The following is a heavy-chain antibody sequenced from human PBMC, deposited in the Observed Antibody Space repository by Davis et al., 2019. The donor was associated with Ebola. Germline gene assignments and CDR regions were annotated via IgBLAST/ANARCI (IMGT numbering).Heavy chain of an antibody. CDR2: IYYSGST. Sequence: SETLSLTCTVSGGSISSCDYYWSWIRQPPGKGLEWIGYIYYSGSTYYNPSLKSRVTISADTSKNQFSLKLTSVTAADTAVYYCAGNLRYFDYWGQGNLVTVSS. J-gene: IGHJ4*02. V-gene: IGHV4-30-4*01. D-gene: IGHD4-17*01. CDR3: AGNLRYFDY. CDR1: GGSISSCDYY.